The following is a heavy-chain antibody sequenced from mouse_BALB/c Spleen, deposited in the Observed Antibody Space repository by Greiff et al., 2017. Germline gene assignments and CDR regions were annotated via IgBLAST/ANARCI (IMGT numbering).Heavy chain of an antibody. V-gene: IGHV1-20*02. CDR1: GYSFTGYF. CDR3: ARGRYDGAWFAY. CDR2: INPYNGDT. J-gene: IGHJ3*01. D-gene: IGHD2-14*01. Sequence: EVKLLESGPELVKLGASVKISCKASGYSFTGYFMNWVMQSHGKSLEWIGRINPYNGDTFYNQKFKGKATLTVDKSSSTAHMELRSLASEDSAVYYCARGRYDGAWFAYWGQGTLVTVSA.